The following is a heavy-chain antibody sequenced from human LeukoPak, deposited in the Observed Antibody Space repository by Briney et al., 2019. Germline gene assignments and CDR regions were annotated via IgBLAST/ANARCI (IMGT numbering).Heavy chain of an antibody. Sequence: ASVKVSCRASGYTFTNYAISWVRQAPGQGLEWIRWISAYNGYTTYAQKFQGRVTLTTDTSTSTAYMDLGSLRSDDTAVYYCAREVVRYSRGWPDYWGPGTLVTVSS. CDR2: ISAYNGYT. CDR3: AREVVRYSRGWPDY. J-gene: IGHJ4*02. D-gene: IGHD6-19*01. CDR1: GYTFTNYA. V-gene: IGHV1-18*01.